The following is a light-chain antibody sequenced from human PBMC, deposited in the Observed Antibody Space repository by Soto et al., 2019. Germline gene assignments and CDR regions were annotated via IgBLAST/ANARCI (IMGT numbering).Light chain of an antibody. CDR2: AAS. Sequence: DLQMTQSPSSLSASVGDRVTITCRASQSISSHLNWYQQKPGKAPKLLICAASSLLSGVPSRFSGSGSGTDFALTISSLQPEDFATYSCQHSHSTPLTFGGGTKVEIK. CDR3: QHSHSTPLT. V-gene: IGKV1-39*01. J-gene: IGKJ4*01. CDR1: QSISSH.